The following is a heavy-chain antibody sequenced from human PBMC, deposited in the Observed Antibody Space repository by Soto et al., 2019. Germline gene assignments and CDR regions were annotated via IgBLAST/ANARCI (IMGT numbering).Heavy chain of an antibody. J-gene: IGHJ4*02. V-gene: IGHV3-23*01. D-gene: IGHD3-3*01. CDR1: GFSFGSYA. CDR3: ARWSYLDY. CDR2: ISGSDGKT. Sequence: WGPMRLSCAAPGFSFGSYALSWVRQAPGKGLEWVSTISGSDGKTFYADSVKGRFSISRDTSQSALYLQMNSLRADDTAMYYCARWSYLDYWGQGTRVTVSS.